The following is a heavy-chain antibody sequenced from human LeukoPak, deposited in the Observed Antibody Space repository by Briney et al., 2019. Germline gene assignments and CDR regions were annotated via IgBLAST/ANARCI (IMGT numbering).Heavy chain of an antibody. Sequence: GGSLRLSCAASGFNFSTHAMHWVRQAPGKGLEWVAFISNDGRKTYYADSVKGRFTISRDNAKNSLYLQMNSLRDEDTAVYYCARWFTSGRGFFDYWGQGILVTVSS. V-gene: IGHV3-30*04. CDR3: ARWFTSGRGFFDY. D-gene: IGHD6-19*01. J-gene: IGHJ4*02. CDR1: GFNFSTHA. CDR2: ISNDGRKT.